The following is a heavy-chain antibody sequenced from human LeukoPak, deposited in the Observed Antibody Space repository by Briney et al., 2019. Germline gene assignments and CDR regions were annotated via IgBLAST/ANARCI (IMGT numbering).Heavy chain of an antibody. CDR2: IIPIFGIA. CDR1: GGTFSSYA. Sequence: GASVKVSCKASGGTFSSYAISWVRQAPGQGLEWMGRIIPIFGIANYAQKFQGRVTITADKSTSTAYMELSSLRSEDTAVYYCARGGGGLELPPPDYWGQGTLVTVSS. CDR3: ARGGGGLELPPPDY. V-gene: IGHV1-69*04. D-gene: IGHD1-26*01. J-gene: IGHJ4*02.